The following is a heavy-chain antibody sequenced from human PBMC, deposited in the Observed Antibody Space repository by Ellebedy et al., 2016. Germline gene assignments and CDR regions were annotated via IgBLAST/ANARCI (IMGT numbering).Heavy chain of an antibody. Sequence: GGSLRLSXAASGFNFATYAMSWVRQAPGKGLEWVSGITGAAYSTFYADSVKGRFTISRDNSKNTLYLQMHSLRGEDTALYYCAKDRNTFGGVLGSFDIWGQGTMVTVSS. J-gene: IGHJ3*02. D-gene: IGHD3-16*01. CDR1: GFNFATYA. CDR3: AKDRNTFGGVLGSFDI. CDR2: ITGAAYST. V-gene: IGHV3-23*01.